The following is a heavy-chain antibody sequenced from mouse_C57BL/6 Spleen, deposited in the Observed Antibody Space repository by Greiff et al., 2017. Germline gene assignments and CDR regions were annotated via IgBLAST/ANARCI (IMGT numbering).Heavy chain of an antibody. J-gene: IGHJ1*03. CDR3: FTAAPFLV. V-gene: IGHV1-82*01. Sequence: VQLQQSGPELVKPGAPVKICSKANAYAVRSSWVNWVKQRTGKGLEWSGRIYPGDGDTNYNGKFKVKATLTADKSSSTAYMQLSSLTSEDSAVYFCFTAAPFLVWRTATTVTVSS. CDR2: IYPGDGDT. D-gene: IGHD1-2*01. CDR1: AYAVRSSW.